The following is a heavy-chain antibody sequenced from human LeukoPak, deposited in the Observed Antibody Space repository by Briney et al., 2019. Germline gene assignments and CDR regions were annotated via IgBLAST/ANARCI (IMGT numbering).Heavy chain of an antibody. D-gene: IGHD5-24*01. V-gene: IGHV3-7*04. CDR1: GFPFSSYW. J-gene: IGHJ4*02. Sequence: GGSLRLSCVASGFPFSSYWMTWVRQAPGKGLEWVANIRQDGSKKSYVDSVKGRFTISRDNAKNSLYLQMNSLRAEDTAIYYCTRVGYIDEGIDYWGQGTLVTVSS. CDR3: TRVGYIDEGIDY. CDR2: IRQDGSKK.